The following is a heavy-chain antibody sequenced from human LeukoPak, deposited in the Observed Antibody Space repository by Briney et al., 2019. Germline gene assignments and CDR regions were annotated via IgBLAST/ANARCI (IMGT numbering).Heavy chain of an antibody. CDR3: ARDATCGGDCPLDY. J-gene: IGHJ4*02. CDR2: INPNSGGK. D-gene: IGHD2-21*02. Sequence: ASVKVSCKASGYTFTGYYMHWVRQAPGQGLEGMGWINPNSGGKNYAQKFQCRVTITRDTSSSTAYMERSRLRSHDTAVYYCARDATCGGDCPLDYWGEGALVTV. CDR1: GYTFTGYY. V-gene: IGHV1-2*02.